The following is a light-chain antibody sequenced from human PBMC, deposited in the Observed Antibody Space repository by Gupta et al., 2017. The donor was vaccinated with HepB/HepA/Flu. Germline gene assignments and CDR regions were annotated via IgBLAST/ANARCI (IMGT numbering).Light chain of an antibody. CDR2: RNI. J-gene: IGLJ2*01. CDR1: SSNIGKNT. Sequence: QSVLTQPPSASGTPGQRVTISCSGSSSNIGKNTVYWYHQLPGTAPKLLIFRNIQRPSGVPDRFSGSKSGTSASLAISGLRSEDEADYYCAAWDASLSAVVIGGGTKLTVL. CDR3: AAWDASLSAVV. V-gene: IGLV1-47*01.